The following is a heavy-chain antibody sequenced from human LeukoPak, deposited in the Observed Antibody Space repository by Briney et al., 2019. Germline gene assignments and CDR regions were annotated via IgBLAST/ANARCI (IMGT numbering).Heavy chain of an antibody. D-gene: IGHD3-16*01. V-gene: IGHV6-1*01. CDR3: ARVVKARGGEFDY. J-gene: IGHJ4*02. CDR2: KYYRSKWYN. CDR1: GDSVSSNSAG. Sequence: SQTLSLTRAISGDSVSSNSAGWNWIRQSPSRGLEWLGRKYYRSKWYNDYAGSVKSRITINPDTSKNQFSLQLNSVTPEDTAVYYCARVVKARGGEFDYWGQGTLVTVSS.